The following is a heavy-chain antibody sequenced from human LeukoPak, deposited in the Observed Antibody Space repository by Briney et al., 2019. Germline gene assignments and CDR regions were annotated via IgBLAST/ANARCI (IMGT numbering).Heavy chain of an antibody. CDR3: ARPSRYCSSTSCPQDAFDI. V-gene: IGHV5-51*01. Sequence: GESLKISCKGSGYSFTSYWIGWVRQMPGKGLEWMGIIYPGDSDTRYSPSFQGQVTISADKSISTAYLQWSSLKASDTAMYYCARPSRYCSSTSCPQDAFDIWSQGTMVTVSS. J-gene: IGHJ3*02. CDR2: IYPGDSDT. D-gene: IGHD2-2*01. CDR1: GYSFTSYW.